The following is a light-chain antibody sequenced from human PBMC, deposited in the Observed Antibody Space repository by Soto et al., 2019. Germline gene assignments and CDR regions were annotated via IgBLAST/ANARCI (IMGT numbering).Light chain of an antibody. J-gene: IGKJ2*01. CDR3: QQSYSTPRT. V-gene: IGKV1-39*01. CDR1: QSISSY. Sequence: DIQMTQSPSSLSASVGDRVTITCRASQSISSYLNWYQQKPGKAPKLLIYAASSLQSGVPSRFSGSGSGTEFTLTISSLQPEDFATYYCQQSYSTPRTCGQGTELEIK. CDR2: AAS.